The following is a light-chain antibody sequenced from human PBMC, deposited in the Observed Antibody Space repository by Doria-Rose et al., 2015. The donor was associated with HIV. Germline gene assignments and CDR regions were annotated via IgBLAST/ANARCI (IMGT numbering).Light chain of an antibody. J-gene: IGKJ2*01. Sequence: LTQSPSFLSASIGDRVTITCRASQGISNYLAWYQQKPGKAPKLLIYAASTLESGVPSRFSGSGSGTEFTLTISSLQPEDFGTYYCQQLNFGQGTKLEIK. CDR1: QGISNY. CDR3: QQLN. V-gene: IGKV1-9*01. CDR2: AAS.